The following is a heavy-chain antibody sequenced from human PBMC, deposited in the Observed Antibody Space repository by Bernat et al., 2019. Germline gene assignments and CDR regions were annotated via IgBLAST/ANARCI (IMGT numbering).Heavy chain of an antibody. CDR1: GFTFSSYA. Sequence: EVQLLESVGGLVQPGGSLRLSCAASGFTFSSYAMSWVRQAPGKGLEWVSAISGSGGSTYYADSVKGRFTISRDNSKNTLYLQMNSLRAEDTAVYYCAKDRPLYDVWSGALSSYYYYGMDVWGQGTTVTVSS. V-gene: IGHV3-23*01. CDR2: ISGSGGST. D-gene: IGHD3-3*01. J-gene: IGHJ6*02. CDR3: AKDRPLYDVWSGALSSYYYYGMDV.